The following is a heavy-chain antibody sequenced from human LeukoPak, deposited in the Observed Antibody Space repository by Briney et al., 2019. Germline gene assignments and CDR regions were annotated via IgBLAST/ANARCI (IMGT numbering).Heavy chain of an antibody. J-gene: IGHJ3*02. Sequence: GGSLRLSCAAWGFTFRSYSMNWVRQAPGKGVEWVSSISSSSRYIYYADSVKGRFTISRDNAKNSLYLQMNSLRAEDTAVYYCARGGVFDAFDIWGQGTMVTVSS. CDR1: GFTFRSYS. D-gene: IGHD3-16*01. V-gene: IGHV3-21*01. CDR3: ARGGVFDAFDI. CDR2: ISSSSRYI.